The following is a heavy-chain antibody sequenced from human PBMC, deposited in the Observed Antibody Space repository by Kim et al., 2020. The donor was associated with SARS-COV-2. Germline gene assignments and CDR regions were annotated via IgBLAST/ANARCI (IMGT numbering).Heavy chain of an antibody. J-gene: IGHJ4*02. V-gene: IGHV4-39*07. CDR2: IYYSGST. CDR1: GGSISSSSYY. CDR3: ARETMWFGDQHFDY. Sequence: SETLSLTCTVSGGSISSSSYYWGWIRQPPGKGLEWIGSIYYSGSTYYNPSLKSRVTISVDTSKNQFSLKLSSVTAADTAVYYCARETMWFGDQHFDYWGQGTLVTVSS. D-gene: IGHD3-10*01.